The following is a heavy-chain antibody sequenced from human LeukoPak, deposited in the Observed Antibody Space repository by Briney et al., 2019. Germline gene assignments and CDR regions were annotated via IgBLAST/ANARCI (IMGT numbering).Heavy chain of an antibody. Sequence: ASVKVSCKASGYTFTSYGISWVRQAPGQGLEWMGWINAGNGNIKYSQKFQGRVTITGDTSASTAYMELSSLRSEDTAVYYCARGYCSSTSCYMDVWGQGTTVT. CDR2: INAGNGNI. V-gene: IGHV1-3*01. J-gene: IGHJ6*02. CDR3: ARGYCSSTSCYMDV. D-gene: IGHD2-2*01. CDR1: GYTFTSYG.